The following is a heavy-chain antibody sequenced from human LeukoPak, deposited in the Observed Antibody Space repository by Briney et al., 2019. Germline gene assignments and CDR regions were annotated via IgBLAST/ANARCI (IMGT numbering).Heavy chain of an antibody. CDR3: ARAIQESDSSGYYCNS. Sequence: QSGGSLRLSCAASGFSFGDDAMSWFRQAPGKGLEWVGLIRRRANGGTTEYAASVKGRFTISRDDSNRIAYLQMNSLKTEDTAVYYCARAIQESDSSGYYCNSWGQGTLVTVSS. D-gene: IGHD3-22*01. V-gene: IGHV3-49*03. CDR1: GFSFGDDA. J-gene: IGHJ1*01. CDR2: IRRRANGGTT.